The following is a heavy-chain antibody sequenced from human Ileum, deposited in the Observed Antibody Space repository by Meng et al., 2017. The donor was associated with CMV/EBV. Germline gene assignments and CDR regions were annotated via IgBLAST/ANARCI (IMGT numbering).Heavy chain of an antibody. CDR1: GGSITSGNYY. CDR2: IYYSGSP. V-gene: IGHV4-30-4*08. J-gene: IGHJ4*02. Sequence: QGQLQEWGQGLVKPSQTLSLTCTVSGGSITSGNYYWSWIRQPPGRGLEWIGYIYYSGSPYYKPSLKSRVTISLDTSKNQFSLNLRSVTATDSAVYYCVRQVVAASFDYWGQGALVTVSS. CDR3: VRQVVAASFDY. D-gene: IGHD2-15*01.